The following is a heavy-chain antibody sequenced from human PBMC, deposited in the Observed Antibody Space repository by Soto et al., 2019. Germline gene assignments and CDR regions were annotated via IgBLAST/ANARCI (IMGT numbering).Heavy chain of an antibody. Sequence: GGSLRLSCAASGFTFSNAWMSWVRQAPGKGLEWVGRIKSKTDGGTTDYAAPVKGRFTISRDDSKNTLYLQMNSLKTEDTAVYYCTTAPLSTVTTSVYYHYYYCMDVWDPGTSLTVSS. J-gene: IGHJ6*02. CDR3: TTAPLSTVTTSVYYHYYYCMDV. D-gene: IGHD4-17*01. V-gene: IGHV3-15*01. CDR2: IKSKTDGGTT. CDR1: GFTFSNAW.